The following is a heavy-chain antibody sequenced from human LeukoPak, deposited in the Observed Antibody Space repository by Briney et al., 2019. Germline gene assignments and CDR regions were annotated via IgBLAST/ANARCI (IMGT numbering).Heavy chain of an antibody. J-gene: IGHJ5*02. CDR2: IYYSGST. CDR1: GGSISSTSHY. V-gene: IGHV4-39*07. CDR3: ARDLAGWFDP. Sequence: PSETLSLTCTVSGGSISSTSHYWGWLRQPPGKGLEWIGSIYYSGSTYHSPSLKSRVTMSVDTSKNQFSLKLSSVTAADTAVYYCARDLAGWFDPWGQGTLVTVSS.